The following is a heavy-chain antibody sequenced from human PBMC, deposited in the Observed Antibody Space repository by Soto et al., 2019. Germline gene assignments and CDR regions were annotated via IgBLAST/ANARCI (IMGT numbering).Heavy chain of an antibody. CDR3: ARVLEVREYSGYGYYYYYYMDV. CDR1: GYSFTSYW. Sequence: GETLKISCKGSGYSFTSYWISWVRQMPGKGLEWMGRIDPSDSYTNYSPSFQGHVTISADKSISTAYMELSSLRSEDTAVYYCARVLEVREYSGYGYYYYYYMDVWGKGTTVTVSS. D-gene: IGHD5-12*01. J-gene: IGHJ6*03. V-gene: IGHV5-10-1*01. CDR2: IDPSDSYT.